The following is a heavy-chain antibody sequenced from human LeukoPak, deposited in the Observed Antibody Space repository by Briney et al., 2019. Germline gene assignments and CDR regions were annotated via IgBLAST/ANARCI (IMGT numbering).Heavy chain of an antibody. CDR3: ARDEGFDWTHYFGY. J-gene: IGHJ4*02. D-gene: IGHD3-9*01. V-gene: IGHV1-18*01. CDR2: ISAYNGNT. CDR1: GYTFTSYG. Sequence: ASVKVSCKASGYTFTSYGISWVRQAPGQGLEWMGWISAYNGNTNYAQKLQGRVTMTTDTSTSTAYMELRSLRSDDTAVYYCARDEGFDWTHYFGYWGQGTLVTVSS.